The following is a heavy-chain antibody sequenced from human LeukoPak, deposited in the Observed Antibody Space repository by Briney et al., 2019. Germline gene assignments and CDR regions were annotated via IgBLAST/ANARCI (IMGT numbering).Heavy chain of an antibody. CDR3: ASGTRRIFDY. CDR1: GGTFSSYA. J-gene: IGHJ4*02. D-gene: IGHD1-14*01. CDR2: IIPIFGTA. Sequence: SVKVPCKASGGTFSSYAISWVRQAPGQGLEWMGGIIPIFGTANYAQKFQGRVTITTDESTSTAYMELSSLRSEDTAVYYCASGTRRIFDYWGQGTLVTVSS. V-gene: IGHV1-69*05.